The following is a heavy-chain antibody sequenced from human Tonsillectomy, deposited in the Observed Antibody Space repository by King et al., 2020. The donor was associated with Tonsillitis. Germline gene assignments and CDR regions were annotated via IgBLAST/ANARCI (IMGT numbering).Heavy chain of an antibody. CDR3: ARGPTYYDFWSGYYAPPDS. CDR2: IYPGDSDT. Sequence: QLVQSGAEVKKPGESLKISCKGSGYSFTSYWIGWVRQMPGKGLEWMGLIYPGDSDTRYSPSFQGQVTISADKSISTAYLQWSSLKASDTAMYYCARGPTYYDFWSGYYAPPDSWGPGTLVTVSS. CDR1: GYSFTSYW. V-gene: IGHV5-51*01. J-gene: IGHJ4*02. D-gene: IGHD3-3*01.